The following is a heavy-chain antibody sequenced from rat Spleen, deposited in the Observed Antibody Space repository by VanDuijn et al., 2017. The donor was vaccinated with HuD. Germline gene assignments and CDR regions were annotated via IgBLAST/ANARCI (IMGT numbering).Heavy chain of an antibody. CDR3: TGGQYTTDYYYEDWFAN. CDR2: ISSGGFT. Sequence: QVQLKESGPGLVQPSQTLSLTCTVSGFSLSSNGVSWVRQPPGKGLAWIATISSGGFTYYNSALKSRLSISRDTSKSQVFLKMNSLQTEDIAIYFCTGGQYTTDYYYEDWFANWGQGTLVTVSS. CDR1: GFSLSSNG. J-gene: IGHJ3*01. V-gene: IGHV2S12*01. D-gene: IGHD1-6*01.